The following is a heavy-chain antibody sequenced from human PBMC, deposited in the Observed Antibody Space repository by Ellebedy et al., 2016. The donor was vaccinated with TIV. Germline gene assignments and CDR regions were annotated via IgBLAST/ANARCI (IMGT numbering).Heavy chain of an antibody. CDR1: GFTFSSYW. J-gene: IGHJ4*02. D-gene: IGHD5-12*01. V-gene: IGHV3-74*01. CDR3: ARMDIVATIYETDY. CDR2: INSDGSST. Sequence: GGSLRLXXAASGFTFSSYWMHWVRQAPGKGLVWVSRINSDGSSTSYADSVKGRFTISRDNAKNSLYLQMNSLRAEDTAVYYCARMDIVATIYETDYWGQGTLVTVSS.